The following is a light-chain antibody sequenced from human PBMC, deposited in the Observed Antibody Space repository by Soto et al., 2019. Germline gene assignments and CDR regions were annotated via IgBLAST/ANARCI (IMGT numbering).Light chain of an antibody. CDR2: GAS. CDR3: QQYNNWPIT. J-gene: IGKJ5*01. CDR1: QCVSSN. V-gene: IGKV3-15*01. Sequence: EIVMTQSPATLSVSPGERATLSCRASQCVSSNLAWYQQKPGQAPRLLIYGASTRATGIPARFSGSGSGTEFTLTISSLQSEDFVVYYCQQYNNWPITFGQGTRLEIK.